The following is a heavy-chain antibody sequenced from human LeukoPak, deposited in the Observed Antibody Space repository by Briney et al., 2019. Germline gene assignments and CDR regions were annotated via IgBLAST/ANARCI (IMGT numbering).Heavy chain of an antibody. CDR3: ARDYGRSRDYGMDV. CDR2: INADGSSA. Sequence: PGGSLRLSCVASGFTLSNYWMHWVRHAPGKGLVWVSRINADGSSASYADSVKGRFTISRDNAKNTLYLQMNSLRAEDTAMYYCARDYGRSRDYGMDVWGQGTTVTVSS. V-gene: IGHV3-74*01. D-gene: IGHD3-10*01. CDR1: GFTLSNYW. J-gene: IGHJ6*02.